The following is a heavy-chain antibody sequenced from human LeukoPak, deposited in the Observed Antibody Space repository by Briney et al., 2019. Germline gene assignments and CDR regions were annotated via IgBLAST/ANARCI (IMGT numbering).Heavy chain of an antibody. CDR1: GGTFSSYA. D-gene: IGHD2-15*01. V-gene: IGHV1-69*06. J-gene: IGHJ4*02. Sequence: GSSVKVSCKASGGTFSSYAISWVRQAPGQGLEWMGGIIPIFGTANYAQKFQGRVTITADKSTSTAYMELSSLRSEDTAVHYCAREGSSWYGNYFDYWGQGTLVTVSS. CDR2: IIPIFGTA. CDR3: AREGSSWYGNYFDY.